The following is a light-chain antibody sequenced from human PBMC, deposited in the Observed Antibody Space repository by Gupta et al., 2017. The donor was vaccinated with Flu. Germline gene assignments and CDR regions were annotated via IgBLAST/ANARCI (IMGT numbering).Light chain of an antibody. Sequence: DIQMPQSPSSLSASVGDRVTITCRASQSISSYLNWYQQKPGKAPKLLIYAASSLQSGVPSRFSGSGSGTEFTLTISRLQPEDFATYYCKQSYSTPWTFGQGTKVEIK. J-gene: IGKJ1*01. CDR1: QSISSY. V-gene: IGKV1-39*01. CDR2: AAS. CDR3: KQSYSTPWT.